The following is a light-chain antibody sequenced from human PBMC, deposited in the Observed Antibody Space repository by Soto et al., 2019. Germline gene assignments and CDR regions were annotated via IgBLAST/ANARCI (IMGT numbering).Light chain of an antibody. V-gene: IGKV1-12*01. CDR2: AAS. CDR3: QQHNSYPWR. CDR1: QDINIW. J-gene: IGKJ1*01. Sequence: DILMTQYGNSVSASVGDRVTITCRASQDINIWLAWYQQKAGKAPKLLIYAASSLQSGVPSRFSGSGFGTNFTLTIRCRQPEEFATYYCQQHNSYPWRFAQGTKVDI.